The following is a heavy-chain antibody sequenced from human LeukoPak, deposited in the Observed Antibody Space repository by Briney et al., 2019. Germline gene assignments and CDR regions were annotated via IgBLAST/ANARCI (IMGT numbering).Heavy chain of an antibody. CDR3: TTATYYYDGSYHYLVIDY. D-gene: IGHD3-22*01. CDR2: IKSKTDGGTT. CDR1: GFTFSNAW. Sequence: PGGSLRLSCAASGFTFSNAWMSWVRQAPGKGLEWVGRIKSKTDGGTTDYAAPVKGRFTISRDDSKNTLYLQMNSLKTEDTAVYFCTTATYYYDGSYHYLVIDYWGQGSLVTVSS. V-gene: IGHV3-15*01. J-gene: IGHJ4*02.